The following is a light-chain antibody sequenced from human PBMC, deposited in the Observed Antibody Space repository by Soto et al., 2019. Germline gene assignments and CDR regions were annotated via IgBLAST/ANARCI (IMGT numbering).Light chain of an antibody. CDR2: GAS. J-gene: IGKJ1*01. CDR3: QQRSNWPRT. Sequence: PGERATLSCRASENVRTFVDWYQKKPGQAPRILIYGASNRATGIPDRLSGSGSGTDFTLTISKLEPEELAVYYGQQRSNWPRTFGQGTKVDIK. CDR1: ENVRTF. V-gene: IGKV3-11*01.